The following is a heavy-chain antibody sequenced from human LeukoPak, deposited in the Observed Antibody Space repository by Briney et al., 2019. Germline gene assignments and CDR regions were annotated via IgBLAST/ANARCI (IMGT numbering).Heavy chain of an antibody. CDR3: ARTYDILTETNDAFDI. CDR2: IYSGGST. D-gene: IGHD3-9*01. J-gene: IGHJ3*02. CDR1: GFTVSSNY. V-gene: IGHV3-66*01. Sequence: GGSLRLSCAASGFTVSSNYMSWVRQAPGKGLEWVSVIYSGGSTYYADSVKGRFTISRDNSKNTLYLQMNSLRAEDTAVYYCARTYDILTETNDAFDIWGQGTMVTVSS.